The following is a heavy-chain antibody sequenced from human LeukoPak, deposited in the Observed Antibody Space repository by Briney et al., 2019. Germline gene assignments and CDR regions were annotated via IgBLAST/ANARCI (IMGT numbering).Heavy chain of an antibody. V-gene: IGHV1-69*01. D-gene: IGHD5-18*01. J-gene: IGHJ4*02. CDR3: ARFRGIQLWFLDY. Sequence: GASVKVSCKASGGTFSSYAISWVRQAPGQGLEWMGGIIPIFGTANYAQKFQGRVTITADESTSTAYMELSSLRSEDTAVYYCARFRGIQLWFLDYWGQGTLVTVSS. CDR2: IIPIFGTA. CDR1: GGTFSSYA.